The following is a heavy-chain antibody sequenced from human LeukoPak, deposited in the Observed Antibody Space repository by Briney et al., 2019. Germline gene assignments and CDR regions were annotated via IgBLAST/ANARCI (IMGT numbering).Heavy chain of an antibody. Sequence: GRSLRLSYAASGFTFSSYGMHWVRQAPGKGLEWVAVISYDGSNKYYADSVKGRFTISRDNSKNTLYLQMNSLRAEDTAVYYCAKALAAAGTTWGQGTLVTVSS. J-gene: IGHJ5*02. V-gene: IGHV3-30*18. CDR2: ISYDGSNK. CDR3: AKALAAAGTT. CDR1: GFTFSSYG. D-gene: IGHD6-13*01.